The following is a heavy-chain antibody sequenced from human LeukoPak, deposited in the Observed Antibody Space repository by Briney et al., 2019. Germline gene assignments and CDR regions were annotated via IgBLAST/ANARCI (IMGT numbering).Heavy chain of an antibody. J-gene: IGHJ4*02. CDR3: ASTARGSYYYFDY. Sequence: SETLSLTCTVSGASISSDYWSWIRQPPGKGLEWIGYIYHSGHTMSNPSLKSRVTISIDASNNQFSLKLSSVTAADTAVYYCASTARGSYYYFDYWGQGTLVTVSS. D-gene: IGHD1-26*01. CDR1: GASISSDY. V-gene: IGHV4-59*01. CDR2: IYHSGHT.